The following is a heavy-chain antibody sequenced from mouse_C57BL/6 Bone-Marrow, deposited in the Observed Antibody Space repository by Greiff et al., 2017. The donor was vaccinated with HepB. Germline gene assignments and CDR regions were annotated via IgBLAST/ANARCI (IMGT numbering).Heavy chain of an antibody. Sequence: EVMLVESGGGLVKPGGSLKLSCAASGFTFSSYAMSWVRQTPEKRLEWVATISDGGSYTYYPDNVKGRFTISRDNAKNNLYLQMSHLKSEDTAMYYCARDRITTVVAHFDYWGQGTTLTVSS. D-gene: IGHD1-1*01. CDR1: GFTFSSYA. J-gene: IGHJ2*01. CDR2: ISDGGSYT. V-gene: IGHV5-4*01. CDR3: ARDRITTVVAHFDY.